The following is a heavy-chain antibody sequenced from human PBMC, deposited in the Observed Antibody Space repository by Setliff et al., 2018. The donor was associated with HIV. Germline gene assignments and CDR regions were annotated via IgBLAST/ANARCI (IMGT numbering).Heavy chain of an antibody. D-gene: IGHD5-12*01. CDR3: ARESYSGYGNYFDY. J-gene: IGHJ4*02. Sequence: GGSLRLSCAASGFTFSDYYMSWIRQAPGKGLEWVSYISSSGSTIYYADSGKGRFTISRDNAKNSLYLQMNSLRAEDTAVYYCARESYSGYGNYFDYWGQGTLVTVSS. V-gene: IGHV3-11*01. CDR2: ISSSGSTI. CDR1: GFTFSDYY.